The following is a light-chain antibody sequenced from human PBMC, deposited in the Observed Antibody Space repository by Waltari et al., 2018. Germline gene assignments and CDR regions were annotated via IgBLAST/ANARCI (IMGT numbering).Light chain of an antibody. CDR2: WAS. J-gene: IGKJ4*01. V-gene: IGKV4-1*01. CDR1: QSVLYSSNNKNY. CDR3: QQFYSLPVT. Sequence: DIVMTQSPDSLAVSLGERATINCKSSQSVLYSSNNKNYVAWYQQKPGQPPKLLVYWASTRESGVPYRFSGSGSGTDFSLTISSLQAEDVAVYYCQQFYSLPVTFGGGTNVEIK.